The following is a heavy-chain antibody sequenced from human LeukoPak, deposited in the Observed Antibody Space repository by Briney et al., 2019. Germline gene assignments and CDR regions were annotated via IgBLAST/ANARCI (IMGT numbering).Heavy chain of an antibody. J-gene: IGHJ3*02. CDR3: ARPTYDGNERDAFDI. D-gene: IGHD4-23*01. V-gene: IGHV3-53*01. Sequence: GGSLRLPCAASGFTVSSNYMSWVRQAPGKGLEWVSVIYSGGSTYYADSVKGRFTISRDNSKNTLYLQMNSLRAEDTAVYYCARPTYDGNERDAFDIWGQGTMVTVSS. CDR1: GFTVSSNY. CDR2: IYSGGST.